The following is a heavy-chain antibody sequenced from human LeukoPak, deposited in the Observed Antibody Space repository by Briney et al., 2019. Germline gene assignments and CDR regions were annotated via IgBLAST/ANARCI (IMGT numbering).Heavy chain of an antibody. V-gene: IGHV1-8*01. CDR2: MNPNSGNT. CDR3: ARGFRSDSSGRKFDC. D-gene: IGHD3-22*01. Sequence: ASVKVSCKASGYTFTSYDINWVRQATGQGLEWMGWMNPNSGNTGYAQKFQGRVTMTRNTSISTAYMELSSLRSEDTAVYCCARGFRSDSSGRKFDCWGQGTLVTVSS. CDR1: GYTFTSYD. J-gene: IGHJ4*02.